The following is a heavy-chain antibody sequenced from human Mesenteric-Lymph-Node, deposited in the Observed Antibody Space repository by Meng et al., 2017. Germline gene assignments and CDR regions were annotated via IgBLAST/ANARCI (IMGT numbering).Heavy chain of an antibody. V-gene: IGHV3-23*01. J-gene: IGHJ6*02. CDR2: ISGSGGST. Sequence: GESLKISCAASGFTFSSYAMGWVRQAPGKGLEWVSAISGSGGSTYYADSVKGRFTISRDNSKNTQYLQMNSLRAEDTAVYYCAKYADTAMVSYYYYYGMDVWGQGTTVTVSS. CDR1: GFTFSSYA. D-gene: IGHD5-18*01. CDR3: AKYADTAMVSYYYYYGMDV.